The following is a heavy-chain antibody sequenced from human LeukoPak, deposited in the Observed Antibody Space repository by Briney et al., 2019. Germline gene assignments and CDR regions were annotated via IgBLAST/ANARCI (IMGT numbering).Heavy chain of an antibody. V-gene: IGHV3-23*01. CDR1: GFTFSSSA. CDR3: AKARLDWLLYFDY. CDR2: ISGSGGST. Sequence: GGSLRLSCAASGFTFSSSAMSWVRQAPGKGLEWVSAISGSGGSTYYADSVKGRFTISRDNSKNTLYLQMNSLRAEHTAVYYCAKARLDWLLYFDYWGQGTLVTVSS. D-gene: IGHD3-9*01. J-gene: IGHJ4*02.